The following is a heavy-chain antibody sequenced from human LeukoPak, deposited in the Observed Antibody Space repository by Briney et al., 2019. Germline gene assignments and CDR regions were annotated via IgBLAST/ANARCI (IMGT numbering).Heavy chain of an antibody. CDR3: ARDRYYYDSSGYGPYDY. CDR2: IYTSGST. Sequence: SETLSLTCTVSGGSISSGSYYWSWIRQPAGKGLEWIGRIYTSGSTNYNPSLKSRVTISVDTSKNQFSLKLSSVTAADTAVYYCARDRYYYDSSGYGPYDYWGQGTLVTVSS. V-gene: IGHV4-61*02. J-gene: IGHJ4*02. D-gene: IGHD3-22*01. CDR1: GGSISSGSYY.